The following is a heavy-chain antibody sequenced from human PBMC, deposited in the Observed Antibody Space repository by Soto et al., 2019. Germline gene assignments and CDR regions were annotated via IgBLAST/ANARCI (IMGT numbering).Heavy chain of an antibody. V-gene: IGHV1-8*01. CDR1: GYTFTSYD. Sequence: ASVKVSCKASGYTFTSYDINWVRQATGQGLEWMGWMNPNSGNTGYAQKFQGRVTMTRNTSISTAYMELSSLRSEDTAVYYCARVDFWSGYYTEPISLDYYYYMEVWGKGTTVTVSS. D-gene: IGHD3-3*01. CDR2: MNPNSGNT. CDR3: ARVDFWSGYYTEPISLDYYYYMEV. J-gene: IGHJ6*03.